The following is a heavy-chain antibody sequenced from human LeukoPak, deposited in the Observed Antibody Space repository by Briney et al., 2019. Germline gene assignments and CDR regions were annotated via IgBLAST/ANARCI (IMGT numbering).Heavy chain of an antibody. Sequence: GGSLRLSCAASGSTFSSYSMNWVRQAPGKGLEWVSSISSSSSYIYYADSVKGRFTLSRDNAKNSLYLQMNSLRAEDTAVYYCARTGGLHYGDYVAFDYWGQGTLVTVSS. J-gene: IGHJ4*02. CDR3: ARTGGLHYGDYVAFDY. V-gene: IGHV3-21*04. D-gene: IGHD4-17*01. CDR1: GSTFSSYS. CDR2: ISSSSSYI.